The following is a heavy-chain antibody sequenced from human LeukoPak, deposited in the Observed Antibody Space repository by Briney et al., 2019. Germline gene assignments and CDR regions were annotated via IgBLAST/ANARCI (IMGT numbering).Heavy chain of an antibody. V-gene: IGHV4-34*01. CDR2: INHSGST. CDR1: GGSFSGYY. Sequence: PSETLSLTCAVYGGSFSGYYWSWIRQPPGKGLEWIGEINHSGSTNYNPSLKSRVTISVDTSKNQFSLKLSSVTAADTAVYYCARVKLWSPFDYWGQGTLATVSS. J-gene: IGHJ4*02. D-gene: IGHD5-18*01. CDR3: ARVKLWSPFDY.